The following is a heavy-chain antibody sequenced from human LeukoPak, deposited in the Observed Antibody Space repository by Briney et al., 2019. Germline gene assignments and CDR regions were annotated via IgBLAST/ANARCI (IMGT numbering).Heavy chain of an antibody. CDR2: INPNSGGT. CDR1: GYTFTGYY. CDR3: ARESLRYFDWLLYGLDY. J-gene: IGHJ4*02. D-gene: IGHD3-9*01. Sequence: ASVKVSCKASGYTFTGYYMQWVRQAPGQGLEWMGWINPNSGGTNYAQKFQGRVTMTRDTSISTAYMELSRLRSDDTAVYYCARESLRYFDWLLYGLDYWGQGTLVTVSS. V-gene: IGHV1-2*02.